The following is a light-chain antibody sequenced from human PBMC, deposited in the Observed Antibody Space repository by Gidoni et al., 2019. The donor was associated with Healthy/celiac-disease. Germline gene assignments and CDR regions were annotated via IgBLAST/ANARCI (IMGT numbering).Light chain of an antibody. CDR1: QSISSY. V-gene: IGKV1-39*01. CDR2: AAS. Sequence: DIQLTQSPSSLSASVGDRVTITCRASQSISSYLNWYQQKPGKAPKLLIYAASSLQSGVPSRFSGSGAGTDFTLTISRLQPEDFATYYCQQSYSNPPTCGQGTKVEIK. J-gene: IGKJ1*01. CDR3: QQSYSNPPT.